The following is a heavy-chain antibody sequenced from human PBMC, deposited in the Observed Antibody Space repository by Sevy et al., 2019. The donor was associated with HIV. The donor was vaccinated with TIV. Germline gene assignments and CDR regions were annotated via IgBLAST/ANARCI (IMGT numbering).Heavy chain of an antibody. J-gene: IGHJ6*03. CDR2: ISGSGGST. V-gene: IGHV3-23*01. Sequence: GGSLRLSCAASGFTFSSYAMSWVRQAPGKGLEWVSAISGSGGSTYYADSVKGRFTISRDNSKNTLYLQMNSLGAEDTAVYYCAKGGRVLRFLEWLSPMDYYMDVWGKGTTVTVSS. D-gene: IGHD3-3*01. CDR3: AKGGRVLRFLEWLSPMDYYMDV. CDR1: GFTFSSYA.